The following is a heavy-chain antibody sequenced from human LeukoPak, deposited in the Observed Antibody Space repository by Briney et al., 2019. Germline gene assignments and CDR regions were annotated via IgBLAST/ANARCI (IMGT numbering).Heavy chain of an antibody. D-gene: IGHD3-22*01. CDR2: ISAYNGNT. CDR3: ARDMYYDTSGYFDFDY. V-gene: IGHV1-18*01. J-gene: IGHJ4*02. Sequence: ASVKVSCKASGYTFTNYGITWVRQAPGQGFEWMGWISAYNGNTNYAQKLRGRVTVTTDTSTSTGYMELRSLTSDDTAVYYCARDMYYDTSGYFDFDYWGQGTLVTVSS. CDR1: GYTFTNYG.